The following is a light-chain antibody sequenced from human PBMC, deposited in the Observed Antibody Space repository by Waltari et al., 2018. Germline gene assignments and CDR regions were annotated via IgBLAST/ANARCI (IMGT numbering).Light chain of an antibody. J-gene: IGKJ2*01. CDR3: QQYYSPLYT. CDR2: RAS. CDR1: QSVLYSPNNKNY. Sequence: DIVMIQSPDSLAASVGESATITCKSSQSVLYSPNNKNYLGWYQHKPGHPPNLLISRASIQASGVPHRFSGSGSVTDFTLTISSLQAEDVAVYCCQQYYSPLYTFGQGTKLEIK. V-gene: IGKV4-1*01.